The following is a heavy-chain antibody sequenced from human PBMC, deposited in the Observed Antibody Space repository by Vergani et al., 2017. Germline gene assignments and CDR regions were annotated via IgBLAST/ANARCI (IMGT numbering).Heavy chain of an antibody. J-gene: IGHJ4*02. V-gene: IGHV3-30*02. Sequence: QVHLVESGGGVVQRGGSLRLSCATSGFTLSNYDMQWIRQGPGKGLEFVAFIQFDGSNQYYADSVKGRFTLSRDFSKNTLYLQMNSLRTDDTATYYCAEHLRCWGSDYWGQGTQVIVSS. CDR1: GFTLSNYD. CDR2: IQFDGSNQ. CDR3: AEHLRCWGSDY. D-gene: IGHD3-16*01.